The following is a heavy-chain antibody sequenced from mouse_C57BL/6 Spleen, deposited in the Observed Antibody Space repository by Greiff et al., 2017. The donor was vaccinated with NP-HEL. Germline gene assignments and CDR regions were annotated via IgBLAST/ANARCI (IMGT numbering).Heavy chain of an antibody. J-gene: IGHJ1*03. CDR3: ARALGRGNWYFDV. CDR1: GYSITSGYY. D-gene: IGHD4-1*01. Sequence: EVKVEESGPGLVKPSQSLSLTCSVTGYSITSGYYWNWIRQFPGNKLEWMGYISYDGSNNYNPSLKNRISITRDTSKNQFFLKLNSVTTEDTATYYCARALGRGNWYFDVWGTGTTVTVSS. V-gene: IGHV3-6*01. CDR2: ISYDGSN.